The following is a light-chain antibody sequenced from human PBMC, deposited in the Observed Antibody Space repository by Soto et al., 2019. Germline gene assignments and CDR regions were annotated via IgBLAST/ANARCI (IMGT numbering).Light chain of an antibody. J-gene: IGKJ2*02. CDR2: LAS. CDR1: QEIGSF. CDR3: QQYNPHSFCT. Sequence: DIQMTQSPSTLSASVGDRVTVTCRASQEIGSFLAWYQQKPGKAPKLLIYLASRLESGVPSRFSGSGSGTEFTLTISGLQPDDFATYFCQQYNPHSFCTFGPGTKLEIK. V-gene: IGKV1-5*03.